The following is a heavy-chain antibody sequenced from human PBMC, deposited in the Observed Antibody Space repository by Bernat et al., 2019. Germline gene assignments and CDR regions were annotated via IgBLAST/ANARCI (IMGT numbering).Heavy chain of an antibody. CDR2: INAGNGNT. CDR3: VTRMGGYYFDY. V-gene: IGHV1-3*01. D-gene: IGHD1-14*01. J-gene: IGHJ4*02. CDR1: GYTFTSYA. Sequence: QVQLVQSGAEVKKPGASVKVSCKASGYTFTSYAMHWVRQAPGQRLEWMGWINAGNGNTKYSQKFQGRVTITRDTSASTAYMELSSLRSEDTAVYYCVTRMGGYYFDYWGQGTLVTVSS.